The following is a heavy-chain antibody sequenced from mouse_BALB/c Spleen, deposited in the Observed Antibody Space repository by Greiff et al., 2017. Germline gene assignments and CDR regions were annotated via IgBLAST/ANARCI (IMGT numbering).Heavy chain of an antibody. Sequence: EVKLVESGGGLVQPGGSRKLSCAASGFTFSSFGMHWVRQAPEKGLEWVAYISSGSSTIYYADTVKGRFTSSRDNPKNTLFLQMTSLRSEDTAMYYCARPYYYGSSYEDYYSMDYWGQGTSVTVSS. CDR3: ARPYYYGSSYEDYYSMDY. CDR2: ISSGSSTI. CDR1: GFTFSSFG. V-gene: IGHV5-17*02. J-gene: IGHJ4*01. D-gene: IGHD1-1*01.